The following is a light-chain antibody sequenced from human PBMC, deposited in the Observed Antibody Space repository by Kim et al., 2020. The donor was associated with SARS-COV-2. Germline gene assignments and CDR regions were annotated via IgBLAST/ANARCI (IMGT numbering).Light chain of an antibody. V-gene: IGLV1-40*01. CDR3: QSYDSSLSGSWV. Sequence: VTISCTGSSSNIGAGYDVHWYQQLPGTAPKLLIYGNSNLPSGVPNRFSGSKSGTSASLAITGLQAEDEADYYCQSYDSSLSGSWVFGGGTQLTVL. J-gene: IGLJ3*02. CDR1: SSNIGAGYD. CDR2: GNS.